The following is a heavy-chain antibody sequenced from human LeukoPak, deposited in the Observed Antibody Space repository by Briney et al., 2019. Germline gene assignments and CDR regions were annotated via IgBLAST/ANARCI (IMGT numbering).Heavy chain of an antibody. D-gene: IGHD6-13*01. CDR2: IYPGDSDT. CDR1: GYSFTSYW. V-gene: IGHV5-51*01. Sequence: PGESLKISCKGSGYSFTSYWIAWVRQMPGKGLEWMGIIYPGDSDTRYSPSFQGQVTISADKSISTAYLQWISLKASDTAMYYCARPLVGTGYSSSWYFAYWGQGTQVTVSS. J-gene: IGHJ4*02. CDR3: ARPLVGTGYSSSWYFAY.